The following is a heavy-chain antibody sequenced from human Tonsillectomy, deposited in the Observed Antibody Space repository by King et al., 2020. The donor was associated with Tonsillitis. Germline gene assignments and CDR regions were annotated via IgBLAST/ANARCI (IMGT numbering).Heavy chain of an antibody. J-gene: IGHJ5*02. CDR3: ARGPLAAANWFDP. Sequence: QVQLVQSGAEVKKPGSSLTVSCKASGVTFNSDAIAWVRQAPGQRFEWMGRIIPTLGLTNYAHKFQGRVVITADTSTNTAYMELSGLTSEDTAVYYCARGPLAAANWFDPWGQGTLVTVSS. CDR2: IIPTLGLT. V-gene: IGHV1-69*04. CDR1: GVTFNSDA. D-gene: IGHD6-13*01.